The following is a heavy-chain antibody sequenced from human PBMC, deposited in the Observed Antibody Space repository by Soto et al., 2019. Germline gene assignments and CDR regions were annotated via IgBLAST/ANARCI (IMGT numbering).Heavy chain of an antibody. CDR3: ARGRDEYKLGNV. V-gene: IGHV4-34*01. Sequence: QVQLQQWGAGLLKPSETLSLTCAVSGGSLSDYYWPWIRQSPGKGLEWIGEIHPSGSTYYHPSLRSRVTISVDTSKNQFPQQLTSLTAADTAMYYCARGRDEYKLGNVGGHGTTVTVSS. CDR2: IHPSGST. D-gene: IGHD1-1*01. CDR1: GGSLSDYY. J-gene: IGHJ6*02.